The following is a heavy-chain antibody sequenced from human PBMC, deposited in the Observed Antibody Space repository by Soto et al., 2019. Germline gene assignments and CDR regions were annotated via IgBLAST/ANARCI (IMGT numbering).Heavy chain of an antibody. V-gene: IGHV1-69*01. Sequence: QVQLVQSGAEVSEPGPSVKVSCKASGGTFRRHAISWVRQAPGQGLEWMGGIIPIFGTANHGQKFQGRVTIIADESTNTVYLELSSLSSEDTAMYYGARGWGYDSNDYYYAYWGQGTLVIVSS. J-gene: IGHJ4*02. CDR3: ARGWGYDSNDYYYAY. D-gene: IGHD3-22*01. CDR2: IIPIFGTA. CDR1: GGTFRRHA.